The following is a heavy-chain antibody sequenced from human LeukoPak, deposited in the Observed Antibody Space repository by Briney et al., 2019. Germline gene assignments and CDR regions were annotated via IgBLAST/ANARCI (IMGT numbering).Heavy chain of an antibody. D-gene: IGHD2-2*01. CDR2: IIPILGIA. J-gene: IGHJ6*02. Sequence: SVKVSCKASGGTFSSYAISWVRQAPGQGLEWMGRIIPILGIANYAQKFQGRVTITADKSTSTAYMELSSLGSEDTAVYYCARDCSSTSCSYYHYYGMDVWGQGTTVTLSS. V-gene: IGHV1-69*04. CDR1: GGTFSSYA. CDR3: ARDCSSTSCSYYHYYGMDV.